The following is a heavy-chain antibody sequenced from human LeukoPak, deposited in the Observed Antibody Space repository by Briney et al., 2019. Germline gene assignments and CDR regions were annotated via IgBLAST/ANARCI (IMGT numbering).Heavy chain of an antibody. V-gene: IGHV4-30-4*08. J-gene: IGHJ4*02. CDR2: IYYSGST. CDR1: GGSISSGDYY. D-gene: IGHD1-26*01. Sequence: SQTLSLTCTVSGGSISSGDYYWSWIRQPPGKGLEWIGYIYYSGSTYYNPSLKSRVTISVDTSKNQFSLKLSSVTAADTAVYYCATEGGVVGATNFDYWGQGTLVTVSS. CDR3: ATEGGVVGATNFDY.